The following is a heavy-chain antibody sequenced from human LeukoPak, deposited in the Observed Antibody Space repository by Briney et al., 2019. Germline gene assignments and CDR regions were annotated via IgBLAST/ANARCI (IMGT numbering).Heavy chain of an antibody. D-gene: IGHD2-15*01. CDR2: INPNSGGT. CDR3: AREGYCSGGSCYSILAY. V-gene: IGHV1-2*02. CDR1: GYTFTGYY. J-gene: IGHJ4*02. Sequence: ASVKVSCKASGYTFTGYYMHWVRQAPGQGLEWMGWINPNSGGTNYAQKFQGRVTMTMDTSISTAYMELSRLRSDDTAVYYCAREGYCSGGSCYSILAYWGQGTLVTVSS.